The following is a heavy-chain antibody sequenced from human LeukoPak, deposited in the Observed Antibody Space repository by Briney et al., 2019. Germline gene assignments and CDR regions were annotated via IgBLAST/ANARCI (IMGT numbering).Heavy chain of an antibody. D-gene: IGHD6-13*01. V-gene: IGHV3-21*04. CDR3: AKDDLFTRIAAPNWFDP. J-gene: IGHJ5*02. CDR2: ISSSSSYI. Sequence: GGSLRLSCAASGFTFSSYSMNWVRQAPGKGLEWVSSISSSSSYIYYADSVKGRFTISRDNSKNTLYLQMNSLRAEDTAVYYCAKDDLFTRIAAPNWFDPWGQGTLVTVSS. CDR1: GFTFSSYS.